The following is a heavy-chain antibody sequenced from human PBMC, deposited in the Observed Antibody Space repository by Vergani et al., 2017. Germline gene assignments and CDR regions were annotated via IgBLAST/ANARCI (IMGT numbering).Heavy chain of an antibody. D-gene: IGHD2-8*01. CDR2: IDHTGRP. CDR1: GGSFTSYH. J-gene: IGHJ6*03. Sequence: QVQLQQWGGGLLKPSETLFLTCVVNGGSFTSYHWTWIRQSTGGGLEWVGDIDHTGRPDYNPSLKSRLTMSVDKSRNQFPLTLNSVTATDTAIYFCARVNTKTNGHLYYYYYMGVLGQGTAVTVS. CDR3: ARVNTKTNGHLYYYYYMGV. V-gene: IGHV4-34*01.